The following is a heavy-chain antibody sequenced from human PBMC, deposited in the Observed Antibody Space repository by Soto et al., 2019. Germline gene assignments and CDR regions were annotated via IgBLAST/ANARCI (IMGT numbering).Heavy chain of an antibody. Sequence: EVQLVESGGGLIQPGGSLRLSCAASGFSVSSNYMSWVRKAPGKGLEWVSVIYSGSTTYYPDSVKGRFTISRDSSKNTLYLQMNSLRAEDTAMYYCARATRGLIDYWGQGTLVTVSS. CDR2: IYSGSTT. CDR1: GFSVSSNY. J-gene: IGHJ4*02. V-gene: IGHV3-53*01. CDR3: ARATRGLIDY.